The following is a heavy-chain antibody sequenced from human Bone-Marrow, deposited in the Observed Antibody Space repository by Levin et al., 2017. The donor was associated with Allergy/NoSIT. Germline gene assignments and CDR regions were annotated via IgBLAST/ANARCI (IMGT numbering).Heavy chain of an antibody. J-gene: IGHJ4*02. V-gene: IGHV3-74*01. Sequence: GGSLRLSCAASGFTFNRYWMHWVRQAPGKGLVWVSRVNTNGSGTRYADSVKGRFTISRDNAKNTLYPQMNSLRADDTAVYYCVRAITLVRGVTANFDYWGQGILVTVSS. CDR1: GFTFNRYW. CDR2: VNTNGSGT. CDR3: VRAITLVRGVTANFDY. D-gene: IGHD3-10*01.